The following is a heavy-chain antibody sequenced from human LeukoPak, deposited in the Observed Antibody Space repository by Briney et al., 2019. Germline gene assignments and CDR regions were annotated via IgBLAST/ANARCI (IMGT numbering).Heavy chain of an antibody. CDR1: GGSISSDY. J-gene: IGHJ4*02. D-gene: IGHD3-10*01. V-gene: IGHV4-59*01. CDR3: ASAGGGYFDY. Sequence: PSETLSLTCTVSGGSISSDYWSWIRQPPGKGLEWIGYIYYSGRTYYNPSLKSRITISVDTSKNQFSLKLSSVTAADTAVYYCASAGGGYFDYWGQGTLVTVSS. CDR2: IYYSGRT.